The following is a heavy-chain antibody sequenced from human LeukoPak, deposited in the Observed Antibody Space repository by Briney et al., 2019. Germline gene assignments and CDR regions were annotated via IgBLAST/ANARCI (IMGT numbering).Heavy chain of an antibody. J-gene: IGHJ4*02. D-gene: IGHD3-22*01. CDR1: SGSISSGSYY. CDR3: ASGNYYDSSGRFDY. Sequence: PSQTLSLTCTVSSGSISSGSYYWSWIRQPAGKGLEWIGRINTSGSTNYNPSLKSRVTISVDTSKNQFSLKLSSVTAADTAVYFCASGNYYDSSGRFDYWGQGTLVTVSS. V-gene: IGHV4-61*02. CDR2: INTSGST.